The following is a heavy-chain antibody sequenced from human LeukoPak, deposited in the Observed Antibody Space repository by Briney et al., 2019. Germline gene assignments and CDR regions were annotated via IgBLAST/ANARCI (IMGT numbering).Heavy chain of an antibody. J-gene: IGHJ3*02. CDR3: ARENYDSSGYEGAFDI. CDR1: GGSISSGGYY. Sequence: SETLSLTCTVSGGSISSGGYYWSWIRQHPGKGLEWIGYIYYSGSTNYNPSLKSRVTISVDTSKNQFSLKLSSVTAADTAVYYCARENYDSSGYEGAFDIWGQGTMVTVSS. V-gene: IGHV4-61*08. D-gene: IGHD3-22*01. CDR2: IYYSGST.